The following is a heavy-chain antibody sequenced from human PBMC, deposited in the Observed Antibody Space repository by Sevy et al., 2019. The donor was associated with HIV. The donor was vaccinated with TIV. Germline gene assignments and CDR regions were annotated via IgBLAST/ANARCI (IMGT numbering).Heavy chain of an antibody. J-gene: IGHJ4*02. CDR3: VKDARNSYDSSGYLH. Sequence: GGSLRLSCAASGLTFSRFAMTWVRQAPGKGLEWVSAITGVGGSAYYADSVKGRFTISRDDSKNTLSLQMNSLRAEDTAVYYCVKDARNSYDSSGYLHWGQGTLVTVSS. CDR1: GLTFSRFA. D-gene: IGHD3-22*01. CDR2: ITGVGGSA. V-gene: IGHV3-23*01.